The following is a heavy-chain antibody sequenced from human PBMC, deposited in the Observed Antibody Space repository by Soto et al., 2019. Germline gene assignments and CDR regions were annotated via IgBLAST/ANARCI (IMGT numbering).Heavy chain of an antibody. V-gene: IGHV3-33*01. CDR2: IWYDGTQK. CDR1: GFTFNTYS. D-gene: IGHD4-17*01. J-gene: IGHJ4*02. Sequence: GGSLRLSCEASGFTFNTYSMHWVRQPPGKGLEWLAAIWYDGTQKYYADSVKGRFIISRDNSKKTLYLEMSSLRAEDTAVYYCARAGGTTVTGLWHFDSWGQGTLVTVSS. CDR3: ARAGGTTVTGLWHFDS.